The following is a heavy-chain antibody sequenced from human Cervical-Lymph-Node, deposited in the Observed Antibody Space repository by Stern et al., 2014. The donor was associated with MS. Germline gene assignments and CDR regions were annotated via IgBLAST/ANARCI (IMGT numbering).Heavy chain of an antibody. CDR3: ARALRNAYTWFDP. Sequence: QLQLQESGPGLVKPSETLSLTCTVSGGAIYNYYWTWIRQPPGKGLEWIGHIDYSGSTNYNPSLESRVTMSVDSSKNEFSLILTSVTAADTAVYDCARALRNAYTWFDPWGQGTLVTVSS. V-gene: IGHV4-59*01. CDR1: GGAIYNYY. J-gene: IGHJ5*01. D-gene: IGHD2-2*01. CDR2: IDYSGST.